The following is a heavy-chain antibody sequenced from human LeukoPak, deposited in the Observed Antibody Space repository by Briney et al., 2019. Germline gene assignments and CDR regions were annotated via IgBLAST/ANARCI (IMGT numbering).Heavy chain of an antibody. CDR1: GGSISSSSYY. J-gene: IGHJ4*02. CDR3: ARGEGGGAAAGTGYFDY. D-gene: IGHD6-13*01. CDR2: IYYSGST. V-gene: IGHV4-39*01. Sequence: SETLSLTCTVSGGSISSSSYYWGWIRQPPGKGLEWIGSIYYSGSTYYNPSLKSRVTISVDTSKNQFSLKLSSVTAADTAVYYCARGEGGGAAAGTGYFDYWGQGTLVTVSS.